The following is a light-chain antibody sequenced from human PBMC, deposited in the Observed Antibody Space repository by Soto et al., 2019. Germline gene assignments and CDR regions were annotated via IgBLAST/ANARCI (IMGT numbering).Light chain of an antibody. CDR1: SSDVGSYNR. J-gene: IGLJ1*01. CDR3: NSYTTSSTYV. CDR2: EVR. Sequence: QAVLTQPASVSGSPGQSITISCTGTSSDVGSYNRVSWYQQPPGTAPKLIIYEVRNRPSGVSNRFSGSKSGNTAYLTISGLHAEDEADYFCNSYTTSSTYVFGTGTKLTVL. V-gene: IGLV2-14*01.